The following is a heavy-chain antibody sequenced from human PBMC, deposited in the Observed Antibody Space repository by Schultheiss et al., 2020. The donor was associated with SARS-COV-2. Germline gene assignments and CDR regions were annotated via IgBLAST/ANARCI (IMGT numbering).Heavy chain of an antibody. V-gene: IGHV3-15*07. CDR1: GFTFSNAW. CDR2: IKRTIDGGTT. Sequence: GGSLRLSCEASGFTFSNAWMNWVRQAPGMGLEWVGRIKRTIDGGTTDYAAPVKGRFTISRDDSKNTLYLQMFSLKTEDTAVYYCTTNWGFDYWGQGTLVTVSS. J-gene: IGHJ4*02. D-gene: IGHD7-27*01. CDR3: TTNWGFDY.